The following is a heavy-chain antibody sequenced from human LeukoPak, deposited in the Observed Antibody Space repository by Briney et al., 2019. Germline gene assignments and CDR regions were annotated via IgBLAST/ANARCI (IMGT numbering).Heavy chain of an antibody. V-gene: IGHV3-30*04. D-gene: IGHD6-13*01. CDR1: GFTFSSYA. Sequence: PGGSLRLSCAASGFTFSSYAMHWVRQAPGKGLERVAVISYDGSNKYYADSVKGRFTISRDNSKNTLYLQMNSLRAEDTAVYYCARDQQLAIDYWGQGTLVTVSS. CDR2: ISYDGSNK. CDR3: ARDQQLAIDY. J-gene: IGHJ4*02.